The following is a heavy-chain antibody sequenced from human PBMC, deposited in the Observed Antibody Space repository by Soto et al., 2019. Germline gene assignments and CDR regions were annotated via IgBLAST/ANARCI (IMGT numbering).Heavy chain of an antibody. D-gene: IGHD2-8*01. CDR1: GFTFNNYA. CDR2: ISGSGGST. V-gene: IGHV3-23*01. J-gene: IGHJ4*02. Sequence: EVQLLESGGDLVQPGGSLRLSCAASGFTFNNYAMSWVRQAPGKGLEWVSVISGSGGSTNYADSVKGRFTISRDNSKNTLYLQMNSLRAEDTAVYYCANHPGVTSTNRHFDYWGKGTLVTVSS. CDR3: ANHPGVTSTNRHFDY.